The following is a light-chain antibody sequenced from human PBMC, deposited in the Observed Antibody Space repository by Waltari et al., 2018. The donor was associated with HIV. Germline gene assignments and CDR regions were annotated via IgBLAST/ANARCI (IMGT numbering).Light chain of an antibody. V-gene: IGLV2-8*01. CDR2: EVY. Sequence: QSALTQPHSASGSPGQSVTISCPGSSSDIGGYDFVSWFQQHPGKAPKLVIYEVYKRPSGVPDRFSGSKSGNTASLTVSGLQAEDEAYYHCSSYAGNYNLVFGGGTKLTVL. CDR1: SSDIGGYDF. CDR3: SSYAGNYNLV. J-gene: IGLJ3*02.